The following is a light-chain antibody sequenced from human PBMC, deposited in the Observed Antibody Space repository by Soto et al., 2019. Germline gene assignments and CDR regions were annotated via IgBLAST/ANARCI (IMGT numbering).Light chain of an antibody. V-gene: IGKV4-1*01. CDR2: WAS. Sequence: DIVMTQSPDSLAVSLGERATINCKSSLSVLYSSNNKNYLAWYQQKPGQPPKLLIYWASTRESGVPDRFSGSGSGTDFTLTISSLQAEDVAFYYCQHYYTPPYCFGQGTKLEI. CDR1: LSVLYSSNNKNY. J-gene: IGKJ2*03. CDR3: QHYYTPPYC.